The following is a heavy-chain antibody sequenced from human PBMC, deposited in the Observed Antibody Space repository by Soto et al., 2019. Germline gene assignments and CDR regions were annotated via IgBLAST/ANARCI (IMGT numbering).Heavy chain of an antibody. CDR1: GFTFSSYA. J-gene: IGHJ4*01. CDR3: AKTGQYCSGGSCDYGVDY. Sequence: SLRLSCAASGFTFSSYAMSWVRQAPGKGLEWVSAISGSGGSTYYADSVKGRFTISRDNSKNTLYLQMNSLRAEDTAVYYCAKTGQYCSGGSCDYGVDYWGQGTQVTVPS. D-gene: IGHD2-15*01. V-gene: IGHV3-23*01. CDR2: ISGSGGST.